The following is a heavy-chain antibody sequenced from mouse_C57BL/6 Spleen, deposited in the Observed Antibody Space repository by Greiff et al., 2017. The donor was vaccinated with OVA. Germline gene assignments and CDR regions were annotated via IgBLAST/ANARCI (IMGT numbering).Heavy chain of an antibody. D-gene: IGHD2-4*01. J-gene: IGHJ4*01. CDR3: VRGGFYYDYGDYYAMDY. CDR1: GFSFNTYA. CDR2: IRSKSNYYAT. V-gene: IGHV10-1*01. Sequence: EVMLVESGGGLVQPKGSLKLSCAASGFSFNTYAMNWVRQAPGKGLEWVARIRSKSNYYATYYADSVKDRFTISRDDSESMLYLQMNNLKTEDTAMYYCVRGGFYYDYGDYYAMDYWGQGTSVTVSS.